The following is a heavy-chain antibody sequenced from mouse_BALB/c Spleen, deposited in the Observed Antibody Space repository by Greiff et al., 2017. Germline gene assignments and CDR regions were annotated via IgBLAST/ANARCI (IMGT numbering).Heavy chain of an antibody. CDR3: ARQTADYGSSLYAMDY. J-gene: IGHJ4*01. Sequence: DVKLVESGGGLVKPGGSLKLSCAASGFTFSSYAMSWVRQTPEKRLEWVATISSGGSYTYYPDSVKGRFTISRDNAKNTLYLQMSSLRSEDTAMYYCARQTADYGSSLYAMDYWGQGTSVTVSS. D-gene: IGHD1-1*01. CDR1: GFTFSSYA. V-gene: IGHV5-9-3*01. CDR2: ISSGGSYT.